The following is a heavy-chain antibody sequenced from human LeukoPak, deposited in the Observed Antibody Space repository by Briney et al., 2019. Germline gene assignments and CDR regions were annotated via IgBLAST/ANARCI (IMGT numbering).Heavy chain of an antibody. Sequence: GGSLRLSCAASGFTFSSYAMSWVRQTPGKGLEWVSVISGSGCSTYYADSVKGRFTISRDNSKNTLYLQMNSLRAEDTAVYYCAKMRGDILTGYYRGWFDPWGQGTLVTVSS. CDR3: AKMRGDILTGYYRGWFDP. CDR2: ISGSGCST. J-gene: IGHJ5*02. CDR1: GFTFSSYA. D-gene: IGHD3-9*01. V-gene: IGHV3-23*01.